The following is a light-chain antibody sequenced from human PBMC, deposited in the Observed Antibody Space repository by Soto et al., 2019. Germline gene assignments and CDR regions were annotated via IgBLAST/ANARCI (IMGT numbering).Light chain of an antibody. J-gene: IGKJ1*01. CDR3: QQFASSRWT. Sequence: IVLTQSPGTLSLSPVERATLSGMAGQSVSSNYLAWYQQKPGQAPRLLIYGASTRATGVPDRFSGSASGTDFSLTISRLEPEDFAVYYCQQFASSRWTFGQGTKVDIK. V-gene: IGKV3-20*01. CDR1: QSVSSNY. CDR2: GAS.